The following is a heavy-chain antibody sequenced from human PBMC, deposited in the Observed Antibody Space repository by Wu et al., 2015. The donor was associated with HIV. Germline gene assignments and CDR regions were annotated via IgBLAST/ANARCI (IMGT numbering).Heavy chain of an antibody. CDR1: GYTFTGYY. V-gene: IGHV1-2*02. Sequence: QVQLVQSGAEVKKPGASVKVSCKASGYTFTGYYMHWVRQAPGQGLEWMGWINPNSGGTNYAQKFQGRVTMTRDTSISTAYMELSRLRSDDTAVYYCARDRVYYYGSGPLDYWGQGTLVTVSS. CDR3: ARDRVYYYGSGPLDY. D-gene: IGHD3-10*01. J-gene: IGHJ4*02. CDR2: INPNSGGT.